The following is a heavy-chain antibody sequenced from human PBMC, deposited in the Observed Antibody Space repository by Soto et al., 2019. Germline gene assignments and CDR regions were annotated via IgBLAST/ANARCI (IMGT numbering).Heavy chain of an antibody. Sequence: GGSLRLSCVASGFSFSYYWMSWVRRAPGKGPEWVANIKFDGSVKQYVDSVRGRFSISRDNFRNSLFLQMNSLRAGDTAIYYCVKDGGYCSSATCYSPRNHYFDSWGQGTLVTVSS. D-gene: IGHD2-2*01. V-gene: IGHV3-7*03. CDR1: GFSFSYYW. CDR2: IKFDGSVK. J-gene: IGHJ4*02. CDR3: VKDGGYCSSATCYSPRNHYFDS.